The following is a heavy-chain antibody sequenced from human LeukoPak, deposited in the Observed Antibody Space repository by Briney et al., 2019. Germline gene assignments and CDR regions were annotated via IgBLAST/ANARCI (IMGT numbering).Heavy chain of an antibody. CDR1: GGTFSSYA. Sequence: SVKVSCKASGGTFSSYAISWVRQAPGQGLEWMGRIIPILGIANYAQKFQGRVTITADKSTSTAYMELSSLRSEDTAVYYCARGHSYGSRPMVVWGQGTLVTVSS. CDR3: ARGHSYGSRPMVV. CDR2: IIPILGIA. V-gene: IGHV1-69*04. J-gene: IGHJ4*02. D-gene: IGHD5-18*01.